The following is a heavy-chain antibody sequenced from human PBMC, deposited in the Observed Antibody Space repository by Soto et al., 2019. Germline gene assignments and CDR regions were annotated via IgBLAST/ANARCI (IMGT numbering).Heavy chain of an antibody. Sequence: GESLKISCKGSGYSFTSYWIGWVRQMPGKGLEWMGIIYPGDSDTRYSPSFQGQVTISADKSISTAYLQWSSLKASDTAMYYCARRIAAAGPVGYYYGMDVWGQGTTVTVSS. CDR1: GYSFTSYW. V-gene: IGHV5-51*01. J-gene: IGHJ6*02. CDR2: IYPGDSDT. CDR3: ARRIAAAGPVGYYYGMDV. D-gene: IGHD6-13*01.